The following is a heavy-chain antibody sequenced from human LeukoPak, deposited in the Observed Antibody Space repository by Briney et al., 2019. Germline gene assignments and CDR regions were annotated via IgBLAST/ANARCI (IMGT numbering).Heavy chain of an antibody. Sequence: GGSLRLSCAASGFFFSSYAMSWVRQAPGKGLEWVSAISGSGGSTYYAGSVKGRFTISRDNSKNTLYLQMNSLRAEDTAVYYCAKEYYDYLWGSYRDYWGQGTLVTVSS. CDR1: GFFFSSYA. J-gene: IGHJ4*02. CDR3: AKEYYDYLWGSYRDY. D-gene: IGHD3-16*01. CDR2: ISGSGGST. V-gene: IGHV3-23*01.